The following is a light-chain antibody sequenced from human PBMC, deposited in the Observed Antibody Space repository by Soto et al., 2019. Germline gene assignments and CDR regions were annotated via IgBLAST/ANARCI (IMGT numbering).Light chain of an antibody. Sequence: DIQMTQSPSTLSASVGDRVTITCRASHSISSWLAWYQQKPGQAPKLLIYKASSLESGVPSRFSGSGSGTEFTLTISSLQHDDSATYFCRQYNRYWTFGQGTKVAIK. V-gene: IGKV1-5*03. CDR1: HSISSW. J-gene: IGKJ1*01. CDR2: KAS. CDR3: RQYNRYWT.